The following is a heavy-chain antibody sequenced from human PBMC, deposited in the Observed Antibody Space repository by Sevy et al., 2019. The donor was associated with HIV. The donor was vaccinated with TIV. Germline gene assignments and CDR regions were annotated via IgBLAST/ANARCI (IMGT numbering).Heavy chain of an antibody. CDR3: ARGRYGSGTAMDV. Sequence: GGSLRLSCAASGFTFSSYSMNWVRQAPGKGLEWVSSISSSSSYIDYADSVKGRFTISRDNAKNSLYLQMNSLRAEDTAVYHCARGRYGSGTAMDVWGQGTTVTVSS. CDR1: GFTFSSYS. J-gene: IGHJ6*02. D-gene: IGHD3-10*01. V-gene: IGHV3-21*01. CDR2: ISSSSSYI.